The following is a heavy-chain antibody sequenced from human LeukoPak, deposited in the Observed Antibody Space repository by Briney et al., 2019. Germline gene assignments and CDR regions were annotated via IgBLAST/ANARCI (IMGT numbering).Heavy chain of an antibody. CDR1: GGSISSSSYY. CDR3: ARPDKYDFWFDP. CDR2: IYYSGNT. V-gene: IGHV4-39*01. Sequence: PSETLSLTCTVSGGSISSSSYYWAWIRQPPGKGLEWIGSIYYSGNTYYNPSLKSRVTLSVDTSKNQFSLNLSSVAAADTAVYYCARPDKYDFWFDPWGQGTLVTVSS. J-gene: IGHJ5*02. D-gene: IGHD3-3*01.